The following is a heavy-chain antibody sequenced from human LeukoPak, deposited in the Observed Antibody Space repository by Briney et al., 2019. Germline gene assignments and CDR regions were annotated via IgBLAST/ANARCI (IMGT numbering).Heavy chain of an antibody. CDR1: GFTFSSYG. Sequence: GGSLRLSCAASGFTFSSYGMHWVRQAPGKGLEWVAVISYDGSNKYYADSVKGRFTISRDNSKNTLYLQMNSLRAEDTAVYYCAKDFDIHSSGYSLDYWGQGTLVTVSS. CDR2: ISYDGSNK. J-gene: IGHJ4*02. V-gene: IGHV3-30*18. D-gene: IGHD3-22*01. CDR3: AKDFDIHSSGYSLDY.